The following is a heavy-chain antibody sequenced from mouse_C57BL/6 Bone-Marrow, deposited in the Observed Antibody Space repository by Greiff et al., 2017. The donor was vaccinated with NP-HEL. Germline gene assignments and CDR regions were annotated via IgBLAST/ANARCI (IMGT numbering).Heavy chain of an antibody. Sequence: VQLQQSGPELVKPGASVKISCKASGYAFSSSWMNWVKQRPGKGLEWIGRIYPGDGDTNYNGKFKGTATLTADKSSSTAYMQLSSLTSEDSAVYFGARGGGLTGAWFAYWGQGTLVTVSA. CDR3: ARGGGLTGAWFAY. J-gene: IGHJ3*01. V-gene: IGHV1-82*01. CDR2: IYPGDGDT. CDR1: GYAFSSSW. D-gene: IGHD4-1*01.